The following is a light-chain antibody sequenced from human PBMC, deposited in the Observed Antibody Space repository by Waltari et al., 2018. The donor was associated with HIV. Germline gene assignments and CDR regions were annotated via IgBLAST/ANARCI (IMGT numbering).Light chain of an antibody. CDR1: QSVHSN. CDR2: GAS. V-gene: IGKV3-15*01. Sequence: IVMTQSPATLSVSPGASVTLCCRASQSVHSNLDWYQQKPGQAPRPLLYGASSMATGVPARFSGNGSGTDFTLTINSLQSEDFAIYYCQQYHKWPPLTFGGGTKVEI. CDR3: QQYHKWPPLT. J-gene: IGKJ4*01.